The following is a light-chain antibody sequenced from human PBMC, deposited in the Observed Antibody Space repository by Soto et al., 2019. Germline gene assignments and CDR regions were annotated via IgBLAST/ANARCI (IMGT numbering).Light chain of an antibody. CDR1: QSVSSN. Sequence: EIGISNAACTLSPSACVIATHSYRISQSVSSNLAWYQQKAGQAPRLLIYGASTRATGIPDRFSGSGSGTEFTLTISSLQAEDFAVYYCRQYNYWSQKINFGQGTRLEI. V-gene: IGKV3-15*01. CDR3: RQYNYWSQKIN. J-gene: IGKJ5*01. CDR2: GAS.